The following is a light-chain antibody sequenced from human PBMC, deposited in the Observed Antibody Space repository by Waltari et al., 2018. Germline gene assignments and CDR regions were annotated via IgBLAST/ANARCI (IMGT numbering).Light chain of an antibody. J-gene: IGKJ1*01. CDR1: QSSSSD. Sequence: DIQMTQSPSSLAASVGDRVNITCRASQSSSSDLNWYQQRPGKAPKLLIYDASSLQGGAPTKFSGSGSGTEFTLTISSLQPEDFATYYCQQSYSLPWTFGQGTNVEVK. V-gene: IGKV1-39*01. CDR3: QQSYSLPWT. CDR2: DAS.